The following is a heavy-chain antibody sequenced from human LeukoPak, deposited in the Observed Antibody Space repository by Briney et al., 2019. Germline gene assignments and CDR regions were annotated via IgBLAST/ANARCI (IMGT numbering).Heavy chain of an antibody. D-gene: IGHD6-13*01. CDR3: ARGLAAAGEPSDFDY. CDR1: GYTFTSYD. Sequence: ASVKVSCKASGYTFTSYDINWVRQATEQGLEWMGWMNPNSGNTGYAQKFQGRVTMTRNTSISTAYMELSSLRSEDTAVYYCARGLAAAGEPSDFDYWGQGTLVTVSS. CDR2: MNPNSGNT. J-gene: IGHJ4*02. V-gene: IGHV1-8*01.